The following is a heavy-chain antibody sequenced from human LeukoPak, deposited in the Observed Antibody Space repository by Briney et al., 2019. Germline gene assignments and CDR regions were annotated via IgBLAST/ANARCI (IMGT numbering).Heavy chain of an antibody. D-gene: IGHD3-9*01. CDR3: TRDLMDYDVSTGLHHYYMDV. CDR1: GFTFSNAW. Sequence: PGGSLRLSCAASGFTFSNAWMSWVRQAPGKGLEWVGRIKSKTDGGTTDYAAPVKGRFTISRDDSKSIAYLQMNSLKTEDTAVYYCTRDLMDYDVSTGLHHYYMDVWGQGTTVTVSS. J-gene: IGHJ6*02. CDR2: IKSKTDGGTT. V-gene: IGHV3-15*01.